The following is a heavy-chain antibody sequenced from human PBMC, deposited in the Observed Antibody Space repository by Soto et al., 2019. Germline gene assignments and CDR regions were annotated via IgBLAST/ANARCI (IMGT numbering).Heavy chain of an antibody. V-gene: IGHV1-2*02. CDR1: GYTFTGYY. J-gene: IGHJ5*02. CDR2: INPNSGGT. D-gene: IGHD1-26*01. Sequence: ASVTVSCKGSGYTFTGYYMHWVRQAPGQGLEWMGWINPNSGGTNYAQKFQGRVTMTRDTSISTAYMELSRLRSDDTAVYYGARGRGVGATPRAWVAPWGQRSPAIVSS. CDR3: ARGRGVGATPRAWVAP.